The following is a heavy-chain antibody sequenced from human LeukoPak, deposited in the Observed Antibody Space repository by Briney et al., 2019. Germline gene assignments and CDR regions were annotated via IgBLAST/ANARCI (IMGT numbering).Heavy chain of an antibody. CDR1: GDSVSSNSVA. Sequence: SQTLSLTCAVSGDSVSSNSVAWNWIRQSPSGGLEWLGRTYYRSKWYNEYAVSVKSRITINPDTSNIQVSLYLNFVTPEDTAVYYCTAMVINDAFDIWGLGTMVTVYS. V-gene: IGHV6-1*01. CDR2: TYYRSKWYN. D-gene: IGHD4/OR15-4a*01. CDR3: TAMVINDAFDI. J-gene: IGHJ3*02.